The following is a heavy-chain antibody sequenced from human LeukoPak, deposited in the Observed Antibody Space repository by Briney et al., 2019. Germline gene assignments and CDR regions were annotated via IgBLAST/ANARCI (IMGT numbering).Heavy chain of an antibody. CDR2: ISWDSGSI. Sequence: GGSLRLSCAASGFTFDDYAMHWVRHAPGKGLEWVSGISWDSGSIGYADSVKGRFTISRDNAKNSLYLQMNSLRAEDTALYYCAKDRAVAGTQPYFDYWGQGTLVTVSS. J-gene: IGHJ4*02. V-gene: IGHV3-9*01. D-gene: IGHD6-19*01. CDR3: AKDRAVAGTQPYFDY. CDR1: GFTFDDYA.